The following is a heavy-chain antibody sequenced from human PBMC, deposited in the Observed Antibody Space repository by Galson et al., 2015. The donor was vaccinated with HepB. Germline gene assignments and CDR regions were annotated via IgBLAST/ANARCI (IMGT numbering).Heavy chain of an antibody. Sequence: SLRLSCAASAFTFSNYVIHWVRQAPGKGLQWVALISHDGSRKYYADSVKGRFTISRDNSKNTLSLQMNSLRVEDTAVYYCARGGKYYGSGTYFPFDPWGQGTLVTVSS. V-gene: IGHV3-30-3*01. CDR3: ARGGKYYGSGTYFPFDP. J-gene: IGHJ5*02. CDR1: AFTFSNYV. CDR2: ISHDGSRK. D-gene: IGHD3-10*01.